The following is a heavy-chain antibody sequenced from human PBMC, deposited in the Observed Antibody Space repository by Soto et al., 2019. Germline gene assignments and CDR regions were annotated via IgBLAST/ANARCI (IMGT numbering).Heavy chain of an antibody. V-gene: IGHV1-46*01. CDR2: INPSGGST. CDR3: ARNGGYSYSTFIGAFDI. J-gene: IGHJ3*02. Sequence: GASVKVSCKASGYTFTSYYMHWVRQAPGQGLEWMGIINPSGGSTSYAQKFQGRVTMTRDTSTSTVYMELSSLRSEDTAVYYCARNGGYSYSTFIGAFDIWGQGTMVTVSS. CDR1: GYTFTSYY. D-gene: IGHD5-18*01.